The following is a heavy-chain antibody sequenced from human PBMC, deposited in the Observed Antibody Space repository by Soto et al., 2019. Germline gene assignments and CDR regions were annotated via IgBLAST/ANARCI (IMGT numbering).Heavy chain of an antibody. V-gene: IGHV4-31*03. J-gene: IGHJ5*02. CDR3: ARGKNWFDP. CDR2: IYYSGST. CDR1: GGSISSGGYH. Sequence: SETLSLTCTVSGGSISSGGYHWSWIRQHPGKGLEWIGYIYYSGSTYYNPSLKSRVTIPVDTSKNQFSLKLSSVTAADTAVYYCARGKNWFDPWGQGTLVTVYS.